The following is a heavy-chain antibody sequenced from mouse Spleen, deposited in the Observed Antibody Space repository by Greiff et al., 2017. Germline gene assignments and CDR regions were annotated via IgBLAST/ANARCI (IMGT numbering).Heavy chain of an antibody. CDR3: ARGGTTVVED. Sequence: QVQLKQSGAELVMPGASVKLSCKASGYTFTSYWMHWVKQRPGQGLEWIGEIDPSDSYTNYNQKFKGKATLTVDKSSSTAYMQLSSLTSEDSAVYYCARGGTTVVEDWGQGTTLTVSS. CDR1: GYTFTSYW. V-gene: IGHV1-69*01. CDR2: IDPSDSYT. J-gene: IGHJ2*01. D-gene: IGHD1-1*01.